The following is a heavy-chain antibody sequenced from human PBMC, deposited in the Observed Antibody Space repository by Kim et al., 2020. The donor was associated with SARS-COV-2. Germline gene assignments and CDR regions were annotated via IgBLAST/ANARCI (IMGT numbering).Heavy chain of an antibody. Sequence: GGSLRLSCAASGFTFSSYAMSWVRQAPGKGLEWVSAISGSGGSTYYADSVKGRFTISRDNSKNTLYLQMNSLRAEDTAVYYCAKFLMYNWNPRHFDYWGQGTLVTVSS. CDR3: AKFLMYNWNPRHFDY. CDR2: ISGSGGST. CDR1: GFTFSSYA. V-gene: IGHV3-23*01. J-gene: IGHJ4*02. D-gene: IGHD1-20*01.